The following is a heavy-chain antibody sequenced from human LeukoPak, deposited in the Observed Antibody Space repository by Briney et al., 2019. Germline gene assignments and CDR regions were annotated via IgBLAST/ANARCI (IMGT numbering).Heavy chain of an antibody. V-gene: IGHV3-48*01. D-gene: IGHD3-22*01. CDR3: ARGAYYYED. Sequence: GGSLRLSCAVSGFTFSGAAMSWVRQAPGKGLEWVSYISSSSSTIYYADSVKGRFTISRDNAKNSLYLQMNSLRAEDTAVYYCARGAYYYEDWGQGTLVTVSS. CDR1: GFTFSGAA. J-gene: IGHJ4*02. CDR2: ISSSSSTI.